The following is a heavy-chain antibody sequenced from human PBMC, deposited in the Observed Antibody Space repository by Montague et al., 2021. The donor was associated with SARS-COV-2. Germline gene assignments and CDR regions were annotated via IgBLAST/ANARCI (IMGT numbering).Heavy chain of an antibody. CDR3: ARDWYCRGGRCHNTFDI. Sequence: SVMVSCKASGYIFSSYGISWMRQAPGQGLEWMGWISTYDYKTNYAQMVQGRVTVTTDTSTSTVYMELRSLRSDDTAVYYCARDWYCRGGRCHNTFDIWGQGTLVTVSS. D-gene: IGHD2-15*01. V-gene: IGHV1-18*01. CDR1: GYIFSSYG. J-gene: IGHJ3*02. CDR2: ISTYDYKT.